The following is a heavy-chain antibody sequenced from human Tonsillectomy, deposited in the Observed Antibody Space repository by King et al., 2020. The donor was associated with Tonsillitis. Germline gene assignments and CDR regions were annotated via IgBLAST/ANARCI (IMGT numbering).Heavy chain of an antibody. D-gene: IGHD5-12*01. CDR2: IYYSGST. J-gene: IGHJ3*01. CDR1: GGSISHYY. Sequence: QLQESGPGLVKPSETLSLTCTVSGGSISHYYWSWIRQPPGKGLEWIGYIYYSGSTYYNPSLKSRVTISVDTSKNQVSLKWTSVTAADTAVYYFAKEGEAIMAPSNDAFDVWGQGTMVTVSS. V-gene: IGHV4-59*01. CDR3: AKEGEAIMAPSNDAFDV.